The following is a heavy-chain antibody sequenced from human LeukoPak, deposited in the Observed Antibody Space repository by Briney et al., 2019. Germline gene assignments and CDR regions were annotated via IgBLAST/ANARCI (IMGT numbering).Heavy chain of an antibody. CDR3: ARAAYTGSPTSFDY. V-gene: IGHV3-7*04. Sequence: GGSLRLSCAASGFTFSTSWMSWVRQAPGKGLEWVATIKQDGSEKYYVDPVKGRFTISRDNAKISLYLQMNSLRAEDTAVYYCARAAYTGSPTSFDYWGQGTLVTVSS. D-gene: IGHD1-26*01. CDR1: GFTFSTSW. CDR2: IKQDGSEK. J-gene: IGHJ4*02.